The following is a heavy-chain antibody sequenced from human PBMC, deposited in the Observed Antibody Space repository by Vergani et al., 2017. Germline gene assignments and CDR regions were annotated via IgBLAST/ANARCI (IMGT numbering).Heavy chain of an antibody. D-gene: IGHD6-19*01. CDR2: ISGSGGST. J-gene: IGHJ4*02. V-gene: IGHV3-23*01. CDR1: GFTFSSYA. Sequence: EVQLLESGGGLVQPGGSLRLSCAASGFTFSSYAMSWVRQAPGKGLEWVSAISGSGGSTYYADSVKGRFTISRDNSKNTLYLQMNSLRAEDTAVYYCAKPTYIAVAGTRGFDYWGQGTLVTVSS. CDR3: AKPTYIAVAGTRGFDY.